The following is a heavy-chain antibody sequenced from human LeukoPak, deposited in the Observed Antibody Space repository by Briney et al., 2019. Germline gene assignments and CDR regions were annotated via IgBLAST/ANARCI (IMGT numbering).Heavy chain of an antibody. D-gene: IGHD5-18*01. V-gene: IGHV4-39*07. Sequence: KPSETLSLTCTVSGGSISSSSYYWGWIRQPPGKGLEWIGSIYYSGSTYYNPSLKSRVTISVDTSKNQFSLKLSSVTAADTAVYYCARVAGGVDTAMVGRPPFAQVGYYFDYWGQGTLVTVSS. CDR1: GGSISSSSYY. CDR2: IYYSGST. CDR3: ARVAGGVDTAMVGRPPFAQVGYYFDY. J-gene: IGHJ4*02.